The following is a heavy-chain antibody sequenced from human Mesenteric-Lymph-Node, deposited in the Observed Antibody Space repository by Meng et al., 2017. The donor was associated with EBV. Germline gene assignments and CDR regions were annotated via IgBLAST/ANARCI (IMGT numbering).Heavy chain of an antibody. V-gene: IGHV3-74*01. Sequence: VRLGESGGGLVQPGGSLRLSCAASGFTFSSYWMHWVRHAPGKGLVWVSRINSDGSSTSYADSVKGRFTISRDNAKNTLYLQMNSLRAEDTAVYYCAATPRGEFYFDYWGQGTLVTVSS. CDR2: INSDGSST. J-gene: IGHJ4*02. CDR1: GFTFSSYW. D-gene: IGHD3-10*01. CDR3: AATPRGEFYFDY.